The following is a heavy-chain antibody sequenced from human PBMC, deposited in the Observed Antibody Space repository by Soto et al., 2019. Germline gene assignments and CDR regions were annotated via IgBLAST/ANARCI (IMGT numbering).Heavy chain of an antibody. CDR3: ARLDTGSGLYYYGMDV. D-gene: IGHD3-10*01. J-gene: IGHJ6*02. CDR1: GFTFSSYG. CDR2: IWYDGSNK. V-gene: IGHV3-33*01. Sequence: VPLVESGGGVVQPGRSLRLSCAASGFTFSSYGMHWVRQAPGKGLEWVAVIWYDGSNKYYADSVKGRFTISRDNSKNTLYLQMNSLRADDTAVYYCARLDTGSGLYYYGMDVWGQGTTVTVSS.